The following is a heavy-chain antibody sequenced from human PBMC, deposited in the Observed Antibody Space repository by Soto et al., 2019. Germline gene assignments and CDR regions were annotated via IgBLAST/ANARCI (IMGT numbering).Heavy chain of an antibody. V-gene: IGHV1-18*01. CDR3: ARDIESVTAKHFFYYGSMDV. CDR2: VSANNGHT. J-gene: IGHJ6*02. Sequence: ASVKVSFKASGFTFSNYGLNWVRQAPGQGLEWMGWVSANNGHTNYAQNLQGRVSMTTDTSTSTAYMELRGLTFDDTAVYYCARDIESVTAKHFFYYGSMDVWGRGTTVTVSS. D-gene: IGHD2-15*01. CDR1: GFTFSNYG.